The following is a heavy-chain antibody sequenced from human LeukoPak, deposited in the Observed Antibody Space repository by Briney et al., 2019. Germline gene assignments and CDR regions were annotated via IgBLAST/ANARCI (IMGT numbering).Heavy chain of an antibody. CDR1: GGSISSSSYY. CDR3: ARSIRGLFDY. Sequence: PSETLSLTCTVSGGSISSSSYYWGWIRQPPGKGLEWIGSIYYSGSTYYNPSLKSRVTISVDTSKNQFSLKLSSVTAADTAVYYCARSIRGLFDYWGQGTLVTVSS. V-gene: IGHV4-39*01. J-gene: IGHJ4*02. CDR2: IYYSGST.